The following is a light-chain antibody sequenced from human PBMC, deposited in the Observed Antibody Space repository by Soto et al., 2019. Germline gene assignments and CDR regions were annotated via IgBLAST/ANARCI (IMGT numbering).Light chain of an antibody. J-gene: IGLJ2*01. CDR1: RSNIGNNH. Sequence: QSALTQPPSASGTPGQRVAISCSGSRSNIGNNHVYSYQQLPGTAPKLLIYSQNQRPAGVPARFYGYKSGTSASLAISGLRSEDEAAYYCASWDDPLSGPVFGGGTQLTVL. V-gene: IGLV1-47*02. CDR3: ASWDDPLSGPV. CDR2: SQN.